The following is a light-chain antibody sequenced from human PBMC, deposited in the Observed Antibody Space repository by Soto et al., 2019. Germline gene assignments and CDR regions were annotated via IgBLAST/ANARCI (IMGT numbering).Light chain of an antibody. CDR3: QQYNSYPWT. Sequence: DIQMTQSPSTLSASVGDRGTFTCRASQTISSWLAWYQQKPGKAPNLLTYKASSLQSRVPSRFSGRGSGTEFTRTISSLQPDDFATYYCQQYNSYPWTFGQGPKVEIK. J-gene: IGKJ1*01. V-gene: IGKV1-5*03. CDR2: KAS. CDR1: QTISSW.